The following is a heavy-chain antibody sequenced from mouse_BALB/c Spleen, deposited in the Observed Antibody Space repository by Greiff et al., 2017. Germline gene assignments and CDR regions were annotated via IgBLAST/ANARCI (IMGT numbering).Heavy chain of an antibody. CDR1: GYTFSSYW. V-gene: IGHV1-9*01. CDR3: AVGAVSPAWFAY. J-gene: IGHJ3*01. CDR2: ILPGSGST. D-gene: IGHD3-1*01. Sequence: QVQLQQSGAELMKPGASVKISCKATGYTFSSYWIEWVKQRPGHGLEWIGEILPGSGSTNYNEKFKGKATFTADTSSNTAYMQLSSLTSEDSAVYYCAVGAVSPAWFAYWGQGTLVTVSA.